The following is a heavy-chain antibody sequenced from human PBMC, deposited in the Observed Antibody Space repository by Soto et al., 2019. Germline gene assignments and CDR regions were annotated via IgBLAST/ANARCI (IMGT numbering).Heavy chain of an antibody. D-gene: IGHD3-22*01. J-gene: IGHJ3*02. CDR3: ARGLTHYYDSSGYDAFDI. CDR2: ISSSSSYI. CDR1: GFTFSSYS. Sequence: GGSLRLSCAASGFTFSSYSMNWVRQAPGKGLEWVSSISSSSSYIYYADSVKGRFTISRDNAKNSLYLQMNSLRAEDTAVYYCARGLTHYYDSSGYDAFDIWGQGTMVTVSS. V-gene: IGHV3-21*01.